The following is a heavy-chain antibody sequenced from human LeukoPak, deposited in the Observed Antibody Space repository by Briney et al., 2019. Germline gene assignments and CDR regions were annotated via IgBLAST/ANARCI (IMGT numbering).Heavy chain of an antibody. CDR2: INHSGST. J-gene: IGHJ6*03. CDR1: GGSFGGYY. Sequence: SETLSLTCAVYGGSFGGYYWSWIRQPPGRGLEWIGEINHSGSTNYNPSLKSRVTISVDTSKNQFSLKLSSVTAADTAVYYCARGPYAYYMDVWGKGTTVTVSS. CDR3: ARGPYAYYMDV. V-gene: IGHV4-34*01. D-gene: IGHD2-2*01.